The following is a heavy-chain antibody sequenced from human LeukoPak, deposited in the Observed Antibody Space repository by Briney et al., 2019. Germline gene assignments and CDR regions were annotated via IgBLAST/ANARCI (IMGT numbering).Heavy chain of an antibody. D-gene: IGHD5-18*01. CDR1: GFTFSNAW. CDR3: TTLFTAMPYYYYYMDV. V-gene: IGHV3-15*01. J-gene: IGHJ6*03. CDR2: IKSKTDGGTT. Sequence: GGSLRLSCAASGFTFSNAWMSWVRQAPGKGLEWFGRIKSKTDGGTTDYAAPVKGRFTISRDDSKNTLYLQINSLKTEDTAVYYCTTLFTAMPYYYYYMDVWGKGTRVTV.